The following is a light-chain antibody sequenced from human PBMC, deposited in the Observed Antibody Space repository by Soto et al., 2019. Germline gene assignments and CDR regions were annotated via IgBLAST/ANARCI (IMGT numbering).Light chain of an antibody. Sequence: DIQMTQSPSALSASVGDRVTITCRASQSVSNWVAWYRQKPGEAPNLLIYEGAPLGRGVPSRFSGSGSGTAFTLTISSLQPDDFSTFYCPQYDTYSRACGQGTKVEVK. V-gene: IGKV1-5*03. CDR3: PQYDTYSRA. CDR2: EGA. CDR1: QSVSNW. J-gene: IGKJ1*01.